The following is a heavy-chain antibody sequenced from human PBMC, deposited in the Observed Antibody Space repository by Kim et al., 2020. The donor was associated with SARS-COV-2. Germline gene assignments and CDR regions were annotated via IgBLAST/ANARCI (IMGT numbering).Heavy chain of an antibody. J-gene: IGHJ3*02. D-gene: IGHD3-10*01. Sequence: KGRFTISRDNSKNTLYLQMNSLRAEDTAVYYCARADYYGSGSYSQEAFDIWGQGTMVTVSS. V-gene: IGHV3-30*07. CDR3: ARADYYGSGSYSQEAFDI.